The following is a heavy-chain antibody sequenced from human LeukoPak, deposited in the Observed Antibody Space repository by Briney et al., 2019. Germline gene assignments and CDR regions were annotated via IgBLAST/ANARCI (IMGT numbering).Heavy chain of an antibody. D-gene: IGHD2-15*01. CDR1: GGTFSSYA. CDR2: IIPIFGTA. V-gene: IGHV1-69*05. J-gene: IGHJ4*02. Sequence: SVKVSCKASGGTFSSYAISWVRQAPGQGIEWMGRIIPIFGTANYAQKFQGRVTITTDESTSTAYMELSSLRSEDTAVYYCAVVVVAATVDYWGQGTLVTVSS. CDR3: AVVVVAATVDY.